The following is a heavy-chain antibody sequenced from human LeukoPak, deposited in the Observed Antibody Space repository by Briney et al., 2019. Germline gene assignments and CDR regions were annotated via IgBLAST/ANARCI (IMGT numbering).Heavy chain of an antibody. J-gene: IGHJ4*02. D-gene: IGHD6-13*01. CDR1: GASINSYY. CDR3: ARVGHIAAAGTYDY. Sequence: SSETLSLTCTVSGASINSYYWSWIRQPPGEGLEWIGYVYHSGSTNYNSSLKSRVTISLDTSKTQFSLRLSSVTAADTAVYYFARVGHIAAAGTYDYWGQGTLVTVSS. V-gene: IGHV4-59*01. CDR2: VYHSGST.